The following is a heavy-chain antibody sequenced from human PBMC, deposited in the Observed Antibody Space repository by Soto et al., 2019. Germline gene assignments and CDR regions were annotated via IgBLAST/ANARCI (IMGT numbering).Heavy chain of an antibody. D-gene: IGHD2-2*01. Sequence: GEALKISGKGSGYSFTSNSITWVRQLPGKGLEWMGKIDPSDSYTNYSPSFQGHVTISTDSSISTAYLQWSSLKASDTAMYYCARLEAGYCSNTNGYRRPGMHYFYSMAVWGQGNTVTVSS. J-gene: IGHJ6*02. CDR2: IDPSDSYT. CDR1: GYSFTSNS. V-gene: IGHV5-10-1*01. CDR3: ARLEAGYCSNTNGYRRPGMHYFYSMAV.